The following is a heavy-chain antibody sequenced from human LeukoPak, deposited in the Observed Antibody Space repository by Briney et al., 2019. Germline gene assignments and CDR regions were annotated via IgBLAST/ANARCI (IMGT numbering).Heavy chain of an antibody. Sequence: GGSLRLSCAASGFTFSSYSMNWVRQAPGKGLEWVSSISSSSGYIYYADSVKGRFTISRDNAKNSLYLQMNSLRAEDTAVYYCARAPSAVAAYDAFDIWGQGTMVTVSS. V-gene: IGHV3-21*01. CDR3: ARAPSAVAAYDAFDI. D-gene: IGHD6-19*01. CDR1: GFTFSSYS. J-gene: IGHJ3*02. CDR2: ISSSSGYI.